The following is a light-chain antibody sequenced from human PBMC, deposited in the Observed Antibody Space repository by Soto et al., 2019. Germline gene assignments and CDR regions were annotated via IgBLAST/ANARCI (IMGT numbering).Light chain of an antibody. CDR1: QNIFTY. Sequence: DIQVTQSPSSLSASVGDRVTITCRASQNIFTYLNWYQQRPGQAPDLLIYATSNLQSGVPSRFSGSGSGTDFTLTISSLQPEDFETYYCQHSYSSPTFGQGTKVDIK. CDR3: QHSYSSPT. J-gene: IGKJ2*01. CDR2: ATS. V-gene: IGKV1-39*01.